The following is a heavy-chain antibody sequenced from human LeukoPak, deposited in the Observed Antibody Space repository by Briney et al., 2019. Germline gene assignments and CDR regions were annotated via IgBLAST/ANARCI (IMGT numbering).Heavy chain of an antibody. Sequence: ASVKVSCKASGGTFSSYAISWVRQAPGQGLEWMGWISAYNGNTNYAQKLQGRVTMTTDTSTSTAYMELRSLRSDDTAVYYCARFYGGNHYFDYWGQGTLVTVSS. J-gene: IGHJ4*02. CDR2: ISAYNGNT. V-gene: IGHV1-18*01. CDR3: ARFYGGNHYFDY. CDR1: GGTFSSYA. D-gene: IGHD4-23*01.